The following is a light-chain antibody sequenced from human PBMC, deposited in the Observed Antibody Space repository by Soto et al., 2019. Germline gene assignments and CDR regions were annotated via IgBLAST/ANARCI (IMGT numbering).Light chain of an antibody. J-gene: IGKJ5*01. CDR3: QQIKSYPIT. Sequence: DIQLTQSPSFLSASVGDRVTITCRASQDIGSPLAWYQQRPGIAPKLLIYAASTLQTGVPSRFSGSRSGTEFTLTISSLQPEDFATYYCQQIKSYPITFGQGTRLEIK. CDR2: AAS. V-gene: IGKV1-9*01. CDR1: QDIGSP.